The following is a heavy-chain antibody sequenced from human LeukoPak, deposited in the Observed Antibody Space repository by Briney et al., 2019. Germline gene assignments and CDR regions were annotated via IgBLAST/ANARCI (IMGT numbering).Heavy chain of an antibody. V-gene: IGHV1-2*02. CDR2: INPDSGGT. Sequence: ASVKVSCKASAYTFTGYYMHWVRQVPGQGLEWMGWINPDSGGTNYAQKFQGRVTMTRDTSISTAYMGVSRLRSDDTAVYYCAREGSGWYGNFDYWGQGTLVTVSS. CDR3: AREGSGWYGNFDY. D-gene: IGHD6-19*01. CDR1: AYTFTGYY. J-gene: IGHJ4*02.